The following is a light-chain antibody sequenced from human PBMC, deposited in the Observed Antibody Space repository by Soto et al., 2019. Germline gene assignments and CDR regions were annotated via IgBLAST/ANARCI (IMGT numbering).Light chain of an antibody. Sequence: SYELTQPPSVSVSPGQTARITCSGDALPKQYAYWYQQKPGQAPVLMIYKDSERSSGIPERFSGSSSGTTVTLTISGVQAEDEADYYCQSTDSSGTSVIFGGGTQLTVL. J-gene: IGLJ2*01. CDR1: ALPKQY. CDR3: QSTDSSGTSVI. V-gene: IGLV3-25*03. CDR2: KDS.